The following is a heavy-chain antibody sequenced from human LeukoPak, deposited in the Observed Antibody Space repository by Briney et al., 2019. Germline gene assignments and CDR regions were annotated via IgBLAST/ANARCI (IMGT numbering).Heavy chain of an antibody. CDR2: IYYSGSA. CDR3: ATEKYSANWFDP. Sequence: PSETLSLTCTVSGGSLSSYYWSWIRQPPGKGLEWIGYIYYSGSAKYNPSLKSRVTISLDTSKNQFSLKLTSVTAADTAVYYCATEKYSANWFDPWGQGTLVTVSS. V-gene: IGHV4-59*01. D-gene: IGHD2-15*01. CDR1: GGSLSSYY. J-gene: IGHJ5*02.